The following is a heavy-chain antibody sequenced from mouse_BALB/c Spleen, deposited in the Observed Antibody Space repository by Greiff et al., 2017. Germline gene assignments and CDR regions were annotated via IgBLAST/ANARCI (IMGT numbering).Heavy chain of an antibody. Sequence: QVTLKESGPGILQPSQTLSLTCSFSGFSLSTSGMGVSWIRQPSGKGLEWLAHIYWDDDKRYNPSLKSRLTISKDTSRNQVFLKITSVDTADTATYYCARRAYGNYNYYAMDYWGQGTSVTVSS. CDR2: IYWDDDK. CDR1: GFSLSTSGMG. V-gene: IGHV8-12*01. CDR3: ARRAYGNYNYYAMDY. J-gene: IGHJ4*01. D-gene: IGHD2-1*01.